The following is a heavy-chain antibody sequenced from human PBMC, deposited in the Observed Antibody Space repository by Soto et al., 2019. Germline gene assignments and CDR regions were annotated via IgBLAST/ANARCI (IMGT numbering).Heavy chain of an antibody. CDR2: ISYDGSNK. D-gene: IGHD6-19*01. J-gene: IGHJ4*02. CDR1: GFTFSSYA. Sequence: QVQLVESGGGVVQPGRSLRLSCAASGFTFSSYAMHWVRQAPGKGREWVAVISYDGSNKYYADSVKGRFTISRDNSKNTLHLQMNSLRAEDTAVYYCARDNPGVAGTGWGQGTLVTVSS. CDR3: ARDNPGVAGTG. V-gene: IGHV3-30-3*01.